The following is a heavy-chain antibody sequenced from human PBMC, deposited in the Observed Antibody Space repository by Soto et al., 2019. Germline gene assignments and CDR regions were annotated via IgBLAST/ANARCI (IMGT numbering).Heavy chain of an antibody. CDR3: ASRYSYSLAQPETYYYFLDV. CDR2: INPSGGST. V-gene: IGHV1-46*03. J-gene: IGHJ6*03. Sequence: ASVKVSCKASGYTFTSYYMHWVRQAPGQGLEWMGIINPSGGSTSYAQKFQGRVTMTRDTSTSTVYMELSSLRSEDTAVYYCASRYSYSLAQPETYYYFLDVSGKGSTVIVSS. CDR1: GYTFTSYY. D-gene: IGHD5-18*01.